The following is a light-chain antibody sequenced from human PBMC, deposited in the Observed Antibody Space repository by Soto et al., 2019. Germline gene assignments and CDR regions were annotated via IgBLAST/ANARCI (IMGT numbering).Light chain of an antibody. V-gene: IGLV2-14*03. Sequence: QSVLTQPASVSGSPGQSITISCTGTSSDVGSRNSVSWYQHHPGKAPKLMIYDVNIRPSGVSHRFSGSKSGNAASLTISGLQAEDEADYSCASYTAASTMVFGGGTKVTVL. J-gene: IGLJ2*01. CDR1: SSDVGSRNS. CDR3: ASYTAASTMV. CDR2: DVN.